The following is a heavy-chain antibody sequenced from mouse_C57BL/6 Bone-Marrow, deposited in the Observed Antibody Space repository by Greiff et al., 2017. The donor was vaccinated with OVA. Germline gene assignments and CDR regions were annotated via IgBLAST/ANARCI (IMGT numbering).Heavy chain of an antibody. D-gene: IGHD1-1*01. CDR1: GYTFTSYG. CDR2: IYPRSGNT. CDR3: ARKGNYYGSVFDY. J-gene: IGHJ2*01. Sequence: QVQLQQSGAELARSGASVKLSCKASGYTFTSYGISWVKQRTGQGLEWIGEIYPRSGNTYYNEKFKGKATLTADKSSSTAYMELRSLTSEDSAVYFCARKGNYYGSVFDYWGQGTTLTVSS. V-gene: IGHV1-81*01.